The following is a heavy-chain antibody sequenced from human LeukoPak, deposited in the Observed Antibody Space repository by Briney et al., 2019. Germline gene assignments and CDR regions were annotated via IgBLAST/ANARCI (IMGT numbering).Heavy chain of an antibody. J-gene: IGHJ6*02. CDR1: GGSFSGYY. V-gene: IGHV4-34*01. CDR2: INHSGST. Sequence: SETLSLTCAVYGGSFSGYYWSWIRQPPGKGLEWIGEINHSGSTNYNPSLKSRVTISVDTSKNQFSLKLSSVTAADTAVYYCARRWELLRFMDVWSQGTTVTVSS. CDR3: ARRWELLRFMDV. D-gene: IGHD1-26*01.